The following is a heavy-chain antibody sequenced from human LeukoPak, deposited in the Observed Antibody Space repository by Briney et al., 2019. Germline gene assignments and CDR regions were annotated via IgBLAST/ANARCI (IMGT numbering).Heavy chain of an antibody. D-gene: IGHD3-10*01. J-gene: IGHJ4*02. CDR3: AIGGTYGSGS. CDR2: INNIGSTK. CDR1: GFTFARTW. V-gene: IGHV3-74*03. Sequence: PGGSLRLSCAASGFTFARTWMHWVRQAPGKGLEWVSLINNIGSTKTSADSVKGRFTISKDNAKNTVYLQMNSLRAEDAAVYYCAIGGTYGSGSWGQGTLVTVSS.